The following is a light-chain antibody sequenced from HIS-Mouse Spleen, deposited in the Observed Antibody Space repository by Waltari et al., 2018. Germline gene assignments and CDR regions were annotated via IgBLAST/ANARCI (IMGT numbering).Light chain of an antibody. CDR1: QSVSSSY. V-gene: IGKV3-20*01. CDR2: GAS. J-gene: IGKJ4*01. CDR3: QQYGSAPLT. Sequence: DIVLTQSPGTLSLSPGERATLSFRASQSVSSSYLAWYQQKPGQAPRLLIYGASSRATGIPDRFSGSGSGTDFTLTISRLEPEDCAVYYCQQYGSAPLTFGGGTKVEIK.